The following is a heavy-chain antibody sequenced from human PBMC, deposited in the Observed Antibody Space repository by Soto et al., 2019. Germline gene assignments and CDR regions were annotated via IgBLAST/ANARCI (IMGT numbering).Heavy chain of an antibody. D-gene: IGHD4-17*01. J-gene: IGHJ4*02. CDR3: AGLDHYGDYVLLFDY. V-gene: IGHV4-31*03. CDR2: IYYSGST. Sequence: QVQLQESGPGLVKPSQTLSLTCTVSGGSISSGGYYWSWIRQHPGKGLEWIGYIYYSGSTYYNPSLKSRVTISVDTSKNQFSLKLSSVTAAVTAVYYGAGLDHYGDYVLLFDYWGQGTLVTVSS. CDR1: GGSISSGGYY.